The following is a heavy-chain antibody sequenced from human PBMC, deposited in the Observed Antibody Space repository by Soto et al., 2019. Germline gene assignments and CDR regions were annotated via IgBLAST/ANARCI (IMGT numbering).Heavy chain of an antibody. J-gene: IGHJ6*02. V-gene: IGHV1-2*04. D-gene: IGHD1-1*01. CDR2: INPNSGGT. CDR3: ARERVVPGTTDYYYYGMDV. CDR1: GYTFTGYY. Sequence: ASVKVSCKASGYTFTGYYMHWVRQAPGQGLEWMGWINPNSGGTNYAQKFQGWVTMTRDTSISTAYMERSRLRSDDTAVYYCARERVVPGTTDYYYYGMDVWGQGTTVTVSS.